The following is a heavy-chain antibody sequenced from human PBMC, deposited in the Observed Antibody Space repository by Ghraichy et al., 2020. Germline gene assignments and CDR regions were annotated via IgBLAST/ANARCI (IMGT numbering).Heavy chain of an antibody. J-gene: IGHJ4*02. CDR1: GGSINSNNW. D-gene: IGHD2-15*01. CDR3: AKAGRYCSGGSCYSLLY. Sequence: SETLSLTCAVSGGSINSNNWWSWVRQPPGKGLEWIGEIYHSGSTNYNPSLKSRVTISVDKSQNQFSLKLTSVTAADTAIYYCAKAGRYCSGGSCYSLLYWGQGTLVTVSS. V-gene: IGHV4-4*02. CDR2: IYHSGST.